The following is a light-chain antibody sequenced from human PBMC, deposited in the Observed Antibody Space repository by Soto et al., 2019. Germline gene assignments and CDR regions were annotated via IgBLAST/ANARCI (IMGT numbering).Light chain of an antibody. CDR3: QQYDNLPPFT. CDR1: QDISTY. CDR2: DAA. Sequence: DIQLTQSPSSLSASVGDRVTITCQASQDISTYLNWYQQKPGKAPKLLIYDAANLETGVPSRFSGSGSGTDFTFTISSLQPEDIATYYCQQYDNLPPFTVGGGTKVEIK. V-gene: IGKV1-33*01. J-gene: IGKJ4*01.